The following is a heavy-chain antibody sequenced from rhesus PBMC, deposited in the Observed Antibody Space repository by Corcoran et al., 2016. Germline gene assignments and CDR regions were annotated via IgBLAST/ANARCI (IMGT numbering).Heavy chain of an antibody. V-gene: IGHV4S11*01. CDR1: GDSISRSY. J-gene: IGHJ4*01. Sequence: QVQLQESGQGLVKPSETLSLTCAVSGDSISRSYWNWIRQAPGKGLEWIGHISGRSRRTKYNPSRKRRVTLSVDTSKNQISLRLNSVTAADMAIYYCARGYSAYTSADYWGQGVLVTVSS. CDR2: ISGRSRRT. D-gene: IGHD1-44*01. CDR3: ARGYSAYTSADY.